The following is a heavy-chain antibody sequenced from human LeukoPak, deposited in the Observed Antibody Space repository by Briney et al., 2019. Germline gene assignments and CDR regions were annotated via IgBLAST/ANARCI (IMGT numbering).Heavy chain of an antibody. Sequence: SETLSLTCTVSGGSISSYCWSWIRQPPGKGLEWIGYIYYSGSTNYNPSLKSRVTISVDTSKNQFSLKLSSVTAADTAVYYCARDLRLYGMDVWGQGTTVTVSS. CDR1: GGSISSYC. D-gene: IGHD3-3*01. CDR3: ARDLRLYGMDV. V-gene: IGHV4-59*01. CDR2: IYYSGST. J-gene: IGHJ6*02.